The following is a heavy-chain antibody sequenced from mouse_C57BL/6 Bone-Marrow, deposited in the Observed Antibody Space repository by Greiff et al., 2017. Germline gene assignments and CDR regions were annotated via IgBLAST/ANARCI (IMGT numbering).Heavy chain of an antibody. Sequence: EVKVVESGAELVRPGASVKLSCTASGFNIKDDYMHWVKQRPEQGLEWIGWIDPENGDTEYASKFQGKATITADTSSTTAYLQLSSLTSEDTAVYYCTTEYYYEVWGTGTTVTVSS. V-gene: IGHV14-4*01. CDR1: GFNIKDDY. CDR3: TTEYYYEV. J-gene: IGHJ1*03. CDR2: IDPENGDT. D-gene: IGHD2-10*02.